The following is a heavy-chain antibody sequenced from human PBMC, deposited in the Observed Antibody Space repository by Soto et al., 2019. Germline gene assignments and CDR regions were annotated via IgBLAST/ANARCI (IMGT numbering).Heavy chain of an antibody. Sequence: SETLSLTCTVSGGSISSGDYYWSWIRQPPGKGLEWIGYIYYSGSTYYNPSLKSRVTISVDTSKNQFSLKLSSVTAADTAVYYCARLIGYCSSTSCYDLAYWGQGTLVTVSS. D-gene: IGHD2-2*01. CDR3: ARLIGYCSSTSCYDLAY. V-gene: IGHV4-30-4*01. CDR2: IYYSGST. J-gene: IGHJ4*02. CDR1: GGSISSGDYY.